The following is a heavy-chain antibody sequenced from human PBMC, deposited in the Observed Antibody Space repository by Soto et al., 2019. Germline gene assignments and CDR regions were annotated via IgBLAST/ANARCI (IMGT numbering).Heavy chain of an antibody. CDR2: ISSSSSYI. V-gene: IGHV3-21*01. CDR3: ARGAGTAKGRAYYYYGMDV. CDR1: GFTFSSYS. Sequence: EVQLVESGGGLVKPGGSLRLSCAASGFTFSSYSMNWVRQAPGKVLEWVSSISSSSSYIYYADSVKGRFTISRDNAKNSLYLQMNSLRAEDTAVYYCARGAGTAKGRAYYYYGMDVWGQGTTVTVSS. J-gene: IGHJ6*02. D-gene: IGHD1-1*01.